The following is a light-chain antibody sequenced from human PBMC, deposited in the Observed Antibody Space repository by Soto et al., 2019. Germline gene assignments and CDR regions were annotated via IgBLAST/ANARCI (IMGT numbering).Light chain of an antibody. CDR1: QSVPSSR. J-gene: IGKJ2*01. CDR3: QQYGGSTLFT. CDR2: GAS. Sequence: EVVLTQSPGTLSLSPGERATLSCRASQSVPSSRLAWYYQKRGQAPRLLIFGASRRATGIPDRFSGSGSGTDFTLTISRVEPEDLAVYYCQQYGGSTLFTFGQGTRLEI. V-gene: IGKV3-20*01.